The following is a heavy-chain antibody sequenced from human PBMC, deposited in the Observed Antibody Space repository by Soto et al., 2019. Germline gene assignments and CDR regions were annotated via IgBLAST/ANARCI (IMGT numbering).Heavy chain of an antibody. D-gene: IGHD3-10*01. V-gene: IGHV6-1*01. CDR3: ARAPSYYYGSGSYFVEWFDP. CDR2: TYYRSKWYN. CDR1: GDSVSSNSAA. Sequence: TLSLTCAISGDSVSSNSAAWNWIRQSPSRGLEWLGRTYYRSKWYNDYAVSVKSRITINPDTSKNQFSLQLNSVTPEDTAVYYCARAPSYYYGSGSYFVEWFDPWGQGALVTVSS. J-gene: IGHJ5*02.